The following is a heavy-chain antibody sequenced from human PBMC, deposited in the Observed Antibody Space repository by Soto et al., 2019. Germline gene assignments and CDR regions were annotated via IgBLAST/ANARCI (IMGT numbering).Heavy chain of an antibody. D-gene: IGHD3-3*01. Sequence: SLRLSCAASGFTFSNAWMSWVRQAPGKGLEWVGRIKSKTDGGTTDYAAPVKGRFTISRDDSKNTLYLQMNSLKTEDTAVYYCTTPRWSGPYYFDYWGQGTLVTVSS. CDR3: TTPRWSGPYYFDY. CDR1: GFTFSNAW. J-gene: IGHJ4*02. CDR2: IKSKTDGGTT. V-gene: IGHV3-15*01.